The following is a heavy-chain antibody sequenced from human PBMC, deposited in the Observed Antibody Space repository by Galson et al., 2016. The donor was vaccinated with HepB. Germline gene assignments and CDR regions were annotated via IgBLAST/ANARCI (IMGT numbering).Heavy chain of an antibody. J-gene: IGHJ3*02. CDR3: ARGLYDSSSVGANAFDI. CDR2: MSPNSGKI. D-gene: IGHD3-22*01. Sequence: SVKVSCKASGYTFTNYDINWVRQATGQGLEWMGWMSPNSGKIGFAQKFQGRVTMTRNTPISTAYMELSSLRSEDTAVYYCARGLYDSSSVGANAFDIWGQGQWSPSLQ. CDR1: GYTFTNYD. V-gene: IGHV1-8*01.